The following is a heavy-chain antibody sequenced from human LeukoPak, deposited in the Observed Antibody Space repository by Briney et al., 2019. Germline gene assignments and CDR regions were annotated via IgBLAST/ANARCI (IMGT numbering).Heavy chain of an antibody. J-gene: IGHJ6*03. CDR3: AREITCPGGTDCSCMDV. V-gene: IGHV3-74*01. D-gene: IGHD4-23*01. CDR1: GFTFSSYW. Sequence: PGGSLRLSCAASGFTFSSYWMHWVRQAPGKGLVWVSRINSDGSSTAYADSVKGRFTISRDNAKNTLSLQMNTLRADDAAVYYCAREITCPGGTDCSCMDVWGKGSTVTVSS. CDR2: INSDGSST.